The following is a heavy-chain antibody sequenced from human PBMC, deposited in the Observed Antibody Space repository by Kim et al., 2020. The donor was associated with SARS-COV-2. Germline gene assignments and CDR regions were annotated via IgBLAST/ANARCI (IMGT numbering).Heavy chain of an antibody. CDR2: IIPIFGTA. J-gene: IGHJ4*02. V-gene: IGHV1-69*13. CDR3: ARASYGGVWFGIFDY. Sequence: SVKVSCKASGGTFSSYAISWVRQAPGQGLEWMGGIIPIFGTANYAQKFQGRVTITADESTSTAYMELSSLRSEDTAVYYCARASYGGVWFGIFDYWGQGTLVTVSS. CDR1: GGTFSSYA. D-gene: IGHD3-10*01.